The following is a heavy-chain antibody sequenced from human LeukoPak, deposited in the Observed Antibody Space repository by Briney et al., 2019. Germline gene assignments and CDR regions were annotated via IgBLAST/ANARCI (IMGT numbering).Heavy chain of an antibody. CDR2: INPNSGGT. CDR1: GYTFTGYY. V-gene: IGHV1-2*02. CDR3: ARDSNWGLWKYYYYGMDV. D-gene: IGHD7-27*01. J-gene: IGHJ6*02. Sequence: ASVKVSCKASGYTFTGYYMHWVRQAPGQGLEWMGWINPNSGGTNYAQKFQGRVTMTRDTSISTVYMELSRLRSDDTAVYYCARDSNWGLWKYYYYGMDVWGQGTTVTVSS.